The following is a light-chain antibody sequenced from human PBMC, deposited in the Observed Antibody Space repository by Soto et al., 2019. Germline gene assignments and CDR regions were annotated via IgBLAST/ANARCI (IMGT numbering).Light chain of an antibody. CDR3: SSYRTGGPLV. Sequence: QSALTQPASVSGSPGQSIAISCTGTSSDVGGYNYVSWYQQLPGKAPKLLISEVSNRPSGVSHRFSGSKSGNTASLTISGLQAEDEADDYCSSYRTGGPLVFGTGTKVTVL. J-gene: IGLJ1*01. V-gene: IGLV2-14*01. CDR1: SSDVGGYNY. CDR2: EVS.